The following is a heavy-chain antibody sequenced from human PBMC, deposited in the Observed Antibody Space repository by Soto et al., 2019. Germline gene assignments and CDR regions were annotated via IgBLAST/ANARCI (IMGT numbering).Heavy chain of an antibody. CDR3: ARNYVGRDYIGSEAQEARD. D-gene: IGHD4-17*01. V-gene: IGHV2-70*01. J-gene: IGHJ4*02. CDR1: GFSLSTSGMC. Sequence: SGPTLVNPTQTLTLTCTVSGFSLSTSGMCVSWIRQPPGKALEWLALIDWDDEKFYSTSLKTRLTISKDTSKNLVVLTMTNMDPVDTGTYYCARNYVGRDYIGSEAQEARDWGQGILVTVSS. CDR2: IDWDDEK.